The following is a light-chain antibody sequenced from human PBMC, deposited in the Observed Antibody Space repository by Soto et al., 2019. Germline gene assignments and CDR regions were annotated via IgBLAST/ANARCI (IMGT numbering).Light chain of an antibody. CDR2: GAS. J-gene: IGKJ5*01. CDR1: QSISRY. CDR3: QQYGSSPKT. V-gene: IGKV3-20*01. Sequence: IVLTQSPVTLSLSPGEGTTLSCRASQSISRYLAWYQQKPGQGPRLLIYGASSRATGTPDRFSGSGSGTDFTLTISRLEAEDFALYYCQQYGSSPKTFGQGTRLDIK.